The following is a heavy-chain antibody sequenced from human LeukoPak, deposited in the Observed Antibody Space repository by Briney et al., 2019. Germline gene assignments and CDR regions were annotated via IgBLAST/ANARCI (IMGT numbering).Heavy chain of an antibody. CDR3: ARDWGSTNWFDH. J-gene: IGHJ5*02. Sequence: PGGSLRLSCAASGFAFSSYWMHWVRQAPGKGLVWVSRINSDGSSTSYADSVKGRFTISRDNAKNTLYLQMNSLRAEDTAVYYCARDWGSTNWFDHWGQGTLVTVSS. D-gene: IGHD3-16*01. CDR2: INSDGSST. CDR1: GFAFSSYW. V-gene: IGHV3-74*01.